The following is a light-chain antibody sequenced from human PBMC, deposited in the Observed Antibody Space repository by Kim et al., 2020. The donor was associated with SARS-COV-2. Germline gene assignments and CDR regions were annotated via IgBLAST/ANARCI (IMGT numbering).Light chain of an antibody. CDR2: TAS. CDR1: QSISIG. Sequence: ASVGDTDTITCRAKQSISIGLEWYQKKPGRDPQILRYTASSVQNGGPQRVSGGGSGTEFTLTISSVQPEEFATYYCQHTSSLPLTFGGGTKVDIK. V-gene: IGKV1-12*01. J-gene: IGKJ4*01. CDR3: QHTSSLPLT.